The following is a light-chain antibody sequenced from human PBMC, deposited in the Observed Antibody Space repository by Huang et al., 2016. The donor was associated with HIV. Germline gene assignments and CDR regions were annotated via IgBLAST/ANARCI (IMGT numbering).Light chain of an antibody. CDR3: LQDYNYSFT. CDR2: AAS. Sequence: AIQMTQSPSFLSASVGDRVTITCRASQGIRNDLGWYQQKPGKAPKLLIYAASSLQSVVPSRFSGSGSGTDFTLTISSLQPEDFATYYCLQDYNYSFTFGPGTKVDIK. V-gene: IGKV1-6*01. J-gene: IGKJ3*01. CDR1: QGIRND.